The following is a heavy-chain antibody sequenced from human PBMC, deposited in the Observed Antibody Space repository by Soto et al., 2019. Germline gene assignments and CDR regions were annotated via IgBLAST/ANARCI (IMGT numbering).Heavy chain of an antibody. CDR1: GITFSNYA. V-gene: IGHV3-23*01. CDR3: VKGGYCTGGNCYANYYYYYGMDV. Sequence: GGSLRLSCAASGITFSNYAMNWVRQAPGKGLERVSTISGSGGSTYYADSVKGRFTISRDNSKNTLYLQMNSLRAEDTAVYYCVKGGYCTGGNCYANYYYYYGMDVWGHGTTVTVSS. J-gene: IGHJ6*02. D-gene: IGHD2-15*01. CDR2: ISGSGGST.